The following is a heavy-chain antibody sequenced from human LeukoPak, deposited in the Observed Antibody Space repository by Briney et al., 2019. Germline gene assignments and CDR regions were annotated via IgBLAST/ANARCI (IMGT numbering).Heavy chain of an antibody. CDR2: IYYSGST. J-gene: IGHJ4*02. CDR1: GGSISSSSYY. D-gene: IGHD4-11*01. CDR3: ARGKTTMAY. V-gene: IGHV4-39*01. Sequence: SETLSLTRTVSGGSISSSSYYWGWIRQPPGKGLEWIGSIYYSGSTYYNPSLKSRVTISIDTSKNQFSLKLSSVTAADTAVYYCARGKTTMAYWGQGTLVTVSS.